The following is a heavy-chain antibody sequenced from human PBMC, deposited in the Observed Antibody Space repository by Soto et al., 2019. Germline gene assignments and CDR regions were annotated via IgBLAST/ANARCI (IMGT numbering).Heavy chain of an antibody. V-gene: IGHV3-33*01. J-gene: IGHJ4*02. CDR1: GFRFSGFG. Sequence: QVQLVEYGGGVVQPGSSLRLSCAASGFRFSGFGMHWVRQAKGKGLEWVAILRYDGSNKYYADSVKGRFTISRDNYQNTLYLQMDRLRVEDTAVYYCARDGVGATTFFGYFDYWGQGTLVTVSS. CDR3: ARDGVGATTFFGYFDY. CDR2: LRYDGSNK. D-gene: IGHD1-26*01.